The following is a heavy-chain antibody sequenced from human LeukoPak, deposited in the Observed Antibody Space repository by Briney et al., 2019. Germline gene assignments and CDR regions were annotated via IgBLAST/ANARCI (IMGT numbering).Heavy chain of an antibody. V-gene: IGHV3-33*01. J-gene: IGHJ4*02. D-gene: IGHD2-2*01. CDR3: AREGHCSSISCPPEFDY. CDR1: GFTFGSYV. Sequence: PGGSLRLSCAASGFTFGSYVMHWVPQAPGKGLEWVAVIWYDGSNKYYGDSVKARFTISRDNSKNTLYLQMNSLRAEDTAVYYCAREGHCSSISCPPEFDYWGQGTLVTVSS. CDR2: IWYDGSNK.